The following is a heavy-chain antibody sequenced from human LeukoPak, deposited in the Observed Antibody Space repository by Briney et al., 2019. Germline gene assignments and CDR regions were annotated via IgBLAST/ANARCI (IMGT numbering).Heavy chain of an antibody. D-gene: IGHD4-23*01. CDR1: GGTFSSYA. CDR3: ARGTTTVARHFDY. V-gene: IGHV1-69*05. J-gene: IGHJ4*02. CDR2: IIPIFGTA. Sequence: ASVKVSCKASGGTFSSYAISWVRQAPGQGLEWMGGIIPIFGTANYAQKLQGRVTMTTDTSTSTAYMELRSLRSDDTAVYYCARGTTTVARHFDYWGQGTLVTVSS.